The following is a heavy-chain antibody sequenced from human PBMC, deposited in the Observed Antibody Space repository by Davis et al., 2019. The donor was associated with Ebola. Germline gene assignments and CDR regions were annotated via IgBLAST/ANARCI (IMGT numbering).Heavy chain of an antibody. D-gene: IGHD3-3*01. CDR2: IYTSGST. J-gene: IGHJ6*03. Sequence: PSETLSLTCTVSGGSISSYYWSWIRQPAGKGLEWIGRIYTSGSTNYNPSLKSRVTMSVDTSKNQFSLKLSSVTAADTAVYYCARDTPYDFWSGYPHLYYMDVWGKGTTVTVSS. CDR3: ARDTPYDFWSGYPHLYYMDV. CDR1: GGSISSYY. V-gene: IGHV4-4*07.